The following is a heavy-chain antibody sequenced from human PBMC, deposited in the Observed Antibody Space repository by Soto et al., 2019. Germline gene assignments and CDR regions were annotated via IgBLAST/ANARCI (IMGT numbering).Heavy chain of an antibody. CDR1: GFTFSGSA. Sequence: GGSLSLSCAASGFTFSGSAMHWVRQASGKGLEWVGRIRSKANSYATAYAASVKGRFTISRDDSKNTAYLQMNSLRAEDTAVYYCARHRYCSGATCYHLDNWFDPWGQGTLVTVSS. CDR3: ARHRYCSGATCYHLDNWFDP. V-gene: IGHV3-73*01. CDR2: IRSKANSYAT. J-gene: IGHJ5*02. D-gene: IGHD2-15*01.